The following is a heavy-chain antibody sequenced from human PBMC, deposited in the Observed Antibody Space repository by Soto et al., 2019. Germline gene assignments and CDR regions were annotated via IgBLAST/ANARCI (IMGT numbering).Heavy chain of an antibody. D-gene: IGHD2-15*01. V-gene: IGHV3-48*04. CDR2: ISSSGSTI. CDR3: ARDSGGGGDYYYYYGMDV. J-gene: IGHJ6*02. CDR1: GFHFSSYR. Sequence: GGSLRLPCAASGFHFSSYRMNWVRQARGKGMEWFSSISSSGSTIYYADSVKGRFTISRDNAKNSLYLQMNSLRAEDTAVYYCARDSGGGGDYYYYYGMDVWGQGTTVTVSS.